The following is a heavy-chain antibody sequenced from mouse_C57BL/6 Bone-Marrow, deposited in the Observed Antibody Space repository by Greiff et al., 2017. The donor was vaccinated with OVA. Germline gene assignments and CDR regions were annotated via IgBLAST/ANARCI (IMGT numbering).Heavy chain of an antibody. V-gene: IGHV1-85*01. J-gene: IGHJ1*03. D-gene: IGHD1-2*01. Sequence: VQLQQSGPELVKPGASVKLSCKASGYTFTSYDINWLKQRPGQGLEWIGCIYPRDGSTKYNEKFKGKATLTVDTSSSTAYMELHSLTSEDAAVYFCARRRHWYFDVWGTGTTVTVSS. CDR3: ARRRHWYFDV. CDR1: GYTFTSYD. CDR2: IYPRDGST.